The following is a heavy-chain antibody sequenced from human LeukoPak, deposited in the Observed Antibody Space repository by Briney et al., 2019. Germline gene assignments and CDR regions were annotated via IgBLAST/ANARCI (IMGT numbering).Heavy chain of an antibody. D-gene: IGHD2-21*02. CDR1: GYTFTSYY. CDR2: INPSGGST. Sequence: ASVKVSCKASGYTFTSYYMHWVRQAPGQGLEWMGIINPSGGSTSYAQEFQGRVTMTRDTSTSTVYMELSSLRSEDTAVYYCARTSLLVVTIGSPFDPWGQGTLVTVSS. J-gene: IGHJ5*02. CDR3: ARTSLLVVTIGSPFDP. V-gene: IGHV1-46*01.